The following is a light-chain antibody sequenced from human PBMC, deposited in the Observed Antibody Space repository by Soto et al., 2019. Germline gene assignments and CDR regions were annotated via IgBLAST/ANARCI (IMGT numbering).Light chain of an antibody. CDR3: QRRGKSLT. CDR1: QSVSSY. J-gene: IGKJ4*01. V-gene: IGKV3-11*01. CDR2: DAS. Sequence: EIVLTQSPATLSLSPGERATLSCRASQSVSSYLAWYQQKPGQAPRLLIYDASNRATGIPARFSGSGSGTDFTLTSRTLEPEYFAVYSGQRRGKSLTFGGGTKEEIK.